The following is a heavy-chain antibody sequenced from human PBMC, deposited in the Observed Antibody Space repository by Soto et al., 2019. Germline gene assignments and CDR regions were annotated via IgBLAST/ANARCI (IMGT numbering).Heavy chain of an antibody. CDR3: AGGDYYHSSGYYFYYYTMDV. Sequence: ETLSLTCTVSGGSISSSSYYWGLIRQPPGKGLEWIGNVYYGGSTYYNPSLKSRVTISVETSKSQFSLKLSSVTAADTAVYYCAGGDYYHSSGYYFYYYTMDVWGQGTTVTVSS. CDR2: VYYGGST. D-gene: IGHD3-22*01. CDR1: GGSISSSSYY. J-gene: IGHJ6*02. V-gene: IGHV4-39*01.